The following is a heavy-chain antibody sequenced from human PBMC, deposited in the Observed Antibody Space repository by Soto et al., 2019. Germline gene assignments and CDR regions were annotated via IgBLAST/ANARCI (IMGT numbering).Heavy chain of an antibody. Sequence: QVQLQESGPGLVKPSETLSLTCTVSGGSISSYYWSWIRQPPGKGLEWIGYIYYSGSTNYNPSLMSRVTISVDTSKNQFSLKLSSVTAADTAVYYCARDDGGDCSGGSCSSYDYWGQGTLVTVSS. CDR2: IYYSGST. CDR3: ARDDGGDCSGGSCSSYDY. J-gene: IGHJ4*02. D-gene: IGHD2-15*01. V-gene: IGHV4-59*01. CDR1: GGSISSYY.